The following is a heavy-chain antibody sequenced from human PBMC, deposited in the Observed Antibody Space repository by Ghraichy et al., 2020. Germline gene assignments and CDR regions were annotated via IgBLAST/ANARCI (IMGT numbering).Heavy chain of an antibody. Sequence: SETLSLTCTVAGGSISNYSWTWIRQPPGKGLEWIGYIPYSGSTNHYPSLKSRITISVDTSMKQFSLKVSSVTAADTAVYYCARDYCSGGSCNGMDVWGQGTTGTVSS. CDR3: ARDYCSGGSCNGMDV. J-gene: IGHJ6*02. CDR1: GGSISNYS. CDR2: IPYSGST. D-gene: IGHD2-15*01. V-gene: IGHV4-59*01.